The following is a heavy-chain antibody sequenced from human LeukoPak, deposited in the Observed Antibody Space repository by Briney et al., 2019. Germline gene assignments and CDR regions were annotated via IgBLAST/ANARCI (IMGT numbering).Heavy chain of an antibody. CDR1: GFTFSSYA. D-gene: IGHD3-10*01. Sequence: LTGGSLRLSCAASGFTFSSYAMSWVRQAPGKGLGWVSAISGSGGSTYYADSVKGRFTISRDNSKNTLYLQMNSLRAEDTAVYFCAKDRGPLPRGHDIWGQGTMVTVSS. V-gene: IGHV3-23*01. CDR2: ISGSGGST. CDR3: AKDRGPLPRGHDI. J-gene: IGHJ3*02.